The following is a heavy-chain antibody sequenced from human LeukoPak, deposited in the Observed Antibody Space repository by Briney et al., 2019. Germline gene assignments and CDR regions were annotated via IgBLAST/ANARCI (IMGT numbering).Heavy chain of an antibody. V-gene: IGHV1-46*01. CDR2: INPSGGRT. D-gene: IGHD1-26*01. CDR3: ARAHGGSYPGH. J-gene: IGHJ4*02. CDR1: GYTFTNFY. Sequence: ASVTVSCKASGYTFTNFYMHWVRQAPGQGLEWMALINPSGGRTEYAQKFQGRVTVTRDTSTNTVYMELSSLRSEDTALYYCARAHGGSYPGHWGQGTLVTVSS.